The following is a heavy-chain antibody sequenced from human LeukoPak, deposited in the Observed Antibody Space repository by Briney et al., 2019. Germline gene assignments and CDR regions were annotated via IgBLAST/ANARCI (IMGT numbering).Heavy chain of an antibody. J-gene: IGHJ4*02. Sequence: GASVKVSCKASEYTFTDYYMHWVRQAPGQGLEWMGWINLNSGGTKYAQKFQGRVTMTRDTSASTAYMELSRLKSDDTAVYYCARDDGALVGSFFHYWGQGALVTVSS. CDR3: ARDDGALVGSFFHY. CDR1: EYTFTDYY. D-gene: IGHD3-10*01. CDR2: INLNSGGT. V-gene: IGHV1-2*02.